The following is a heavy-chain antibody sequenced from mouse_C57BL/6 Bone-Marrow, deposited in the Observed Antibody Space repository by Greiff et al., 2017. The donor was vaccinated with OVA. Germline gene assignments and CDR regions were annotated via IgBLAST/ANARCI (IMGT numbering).Heavy chain of an antibody. CDR3: ARNGDYVVVDY. V-gene: IGHV2-2*01. CDR2: IWSGGST. D-gene: IGHD2-4*01. CDR1: GFSLTSYG. Sequence: VKLMESGPGLVQPSQSLSITCTVSGFSLTSYGVHWVRQSPGKGLEWLGVIWSGGSTDYNAAFISRLSISKDNSKSQVFLKMSSLQSDDTAIYYCARNGDYVVVDYWGQGTTLTVSS. J-gene: IGHJ2*01.